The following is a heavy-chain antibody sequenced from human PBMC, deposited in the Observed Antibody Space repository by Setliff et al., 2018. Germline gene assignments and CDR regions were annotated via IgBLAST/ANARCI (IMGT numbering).Heavy chain of an antibody. Sequence: PSETLSLTCTVSGGSITNYYWSWIRQPPGKGLQWIGYITHRGDTNYDPSLRSRVAISVDTSKNQFSLRMTSVTAADTAVYYCARMGTPIVVAMEWFDPWGQGILVTVSA. D-gene: IGHD1-26*01. CDR1: GGSITNYY. CDR2: ITHRGDT. CDR3: ARMGTPIVVAMEWFDP. J-gene: IGHJ5*01. V-gene: IGHV4-59*12.